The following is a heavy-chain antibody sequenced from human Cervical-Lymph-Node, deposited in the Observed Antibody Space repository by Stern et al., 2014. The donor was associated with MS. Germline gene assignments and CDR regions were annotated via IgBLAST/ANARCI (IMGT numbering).Heavy chain of an antibody. CDR2: IYPGDSET. J-gene: IGHJ4*02. D-gene: IGHD1-14*01. CDR1: GYKFSIYW. Sequence: EVQLVESGAELIRPGESLKISCKGSGYKFSIYWIAWVRQMPGKGLEWMGSIYPGDSETRYSPSFQGHVTMTADKSPSTAYLQWSSLNASDTAMYFCARQTTAWASDVWGQGTLVTVSS. V-gene: IGHV5-51*01. CDR3: ARQTTAWASDV.